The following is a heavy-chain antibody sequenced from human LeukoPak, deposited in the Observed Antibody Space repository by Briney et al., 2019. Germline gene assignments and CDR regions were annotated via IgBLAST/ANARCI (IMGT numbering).Heavy chain of an antibody. CDR1: GYTFTGYY. Sequence: ASVKVSCKASGYTFTGYYMHWVRQAPGQGLEWMGWINPNSGGTNYEQKFQGRVTMTRDTANSTAYMELSRLRSDDTAVYYCARDLGVVVPAAMRSRGFDPWGQGTLVTVSS. J-gene: IGHJ5*02. D-gene: IGHD2-2*01. CDR3: ARDLGVVVPAAMRSRGFDP. CDR2: INPNSGGT. V-gene: IGHV1-2*02.